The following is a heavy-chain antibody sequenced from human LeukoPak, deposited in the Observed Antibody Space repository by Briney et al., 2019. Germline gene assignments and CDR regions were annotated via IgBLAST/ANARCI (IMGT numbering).Heavy chain of an antibody. CDR3: AKNNYDSSGYYYFDY. CDR2: ISGSGGST. Sequence: GGSLRLSCAASGFTVSSNYMSWVRQAPGKGLEWVSVISGSGGSTYYADSVKGRFTISRDNSKNTLYLQMNSLRAEDTAVYYCAKNNYDSSGYYYFDYWGQGTLVTVSS. J-gene: IGHJ4*02. V-gene: IGHV3-23*01. D-gene: IGHD3-22*01. CDR1: GFTVSSNY.